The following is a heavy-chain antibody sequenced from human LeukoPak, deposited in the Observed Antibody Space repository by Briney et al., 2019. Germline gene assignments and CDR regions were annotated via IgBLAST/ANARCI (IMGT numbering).Heavy chain of an antibody. V-gene: IGHV3-21*01. CDR3: ARVKDHRGIAVAGSDY. J-gene: IGHJ4*02. CDR2: ISTSSSYI. Sequence: GGSLRLSCAASGFTFSSYSMNWVRQAPGQGLEWVASISTSSSYIYYADSLKGRFTISRDNAKNSMYLQMNSLRTEDTAVYYCARVKDHRGIAVAGSDYWGQGTLVTVSS. D-gene: IGHD6-13*01. CDR1: GFTFSSYS.